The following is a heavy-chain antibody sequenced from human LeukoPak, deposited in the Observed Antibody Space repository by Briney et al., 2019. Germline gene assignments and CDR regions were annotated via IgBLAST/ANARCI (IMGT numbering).Heavy chain of an antibody. CDR1: GFTFDTYR. Sequence: GGSLRVSCAASGFTFDTYRMNWVRQAPGKGLEWVSGISVSGGSTFYADSVKGRFTISRDNSKNTLYLQMNSLRAEDTAVYYCAKGGSTSCPDYWGQGTLVTVSS. CDR3: AKGGSTSCPDY. CDR2: ISVSGGST. V-gene: IGHV3-23*01. J-gene: IGHJ4*02. D-gene: IGHD2-2*01.